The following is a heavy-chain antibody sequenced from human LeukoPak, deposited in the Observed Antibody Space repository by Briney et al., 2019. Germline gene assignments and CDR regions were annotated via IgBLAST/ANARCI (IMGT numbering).Heavy chain of an antibody. CDR2: ISSDGSRA. Sequence: GGSLRISCAASGFTLTSYEMHWVRQAPGKGLVWVSRISSDGSRAGYADSVKGRFTISRDNAKNTLYLQMNSLRAEDTAIYYCARELPREVTLDYWGQGTLVTVSS. D-gene: IGHD2-21*02. CDR3: ARELPREVTLDY. J-gene: IGHJ4*02. V-gene: IGHV3-74*01. CDR1: GFTLTSYE.